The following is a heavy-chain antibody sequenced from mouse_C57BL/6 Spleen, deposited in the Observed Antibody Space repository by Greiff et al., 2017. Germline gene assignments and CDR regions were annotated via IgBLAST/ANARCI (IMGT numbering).Heavy chain of an antibody. J-gene: IGHJ3*01. D-gene: IGHD2-4*01. CDR2: ISYDGSN. V-gene: IGHV3-6*01. Sequence: EVKLVESGPGLVKPSQSLSLTCSVTGYSITSGYYWNWIRQFPGNKLEWMGYISYDGSNNYNPSLKNRISITRDTSKNQFFLKLNSVTTEDTATYYWAREGPYDYDEFAYWGQGTLVTVSA. CDR1: GYSITSGYY. CDR3: AREGPYDYDEFAY.